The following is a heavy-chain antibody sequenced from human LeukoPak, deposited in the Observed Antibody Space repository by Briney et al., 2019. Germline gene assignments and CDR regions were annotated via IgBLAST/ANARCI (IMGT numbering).Heavy chain of an antibody. CDR1: GFTVSSNY. V-gene: IGHV3-53*01. D-gene: IGHD3-22*01. J-gene: IGHJ3*02. CDR2: TYTGGNS. Sequence: GGSLRLSCAASGFTVSSNYMSWVRQAPGKGLEWVSVTYTGGNSYYADSVKGRFIISRDISKNTLYLQMNSLRAEDSALYYCARGGRGSAAVVAPRSFDIWGQGTMVTVSS. CDR3: ARGGRGSAAVVAPRSFDI.